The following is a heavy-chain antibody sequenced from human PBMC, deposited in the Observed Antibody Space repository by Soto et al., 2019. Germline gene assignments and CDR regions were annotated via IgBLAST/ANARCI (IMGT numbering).Heavy chain of an antibody. CDR1: GFTFSSYS. J-gene: IGHJ5*02. V-gene: IGHV3-48*01. CDR3: ARTVLSVTGDP. D-gene: IGHD4-17*01. Sequence: GGSLRLSCAASGFTFSSYSMNWVRQAPGKGLEWVSYISSSSSTIYYADSVKGRFTISRDNAKNSLYLQMNSLRAEDTAVYYWARTVLSVTGDPWGQGTLVTVSS. CDR2: ISSSSSTI.